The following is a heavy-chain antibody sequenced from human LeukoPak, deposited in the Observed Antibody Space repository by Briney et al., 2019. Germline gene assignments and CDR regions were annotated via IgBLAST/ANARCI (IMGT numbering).Heavy chain of an antibody. D-gene: IGHD3-22*01. J-gene: IGHJ3*02. CDR1: GGTFSSYA. Sequence: SVKVSCKASGGTFSSYAISWVRQAPGQGLEWMGGIIPIFGTANYAQKFQGRVTITADESTSTAYMELSSLRSEDTAVYYCARDYDSSGTTGGNAFDIWGQGTMVTVSS. CDR2: IIPIFGTA. CDR3: ARDYDSSGTTGGNAFDI. V-gene: IGHV1-69*13.